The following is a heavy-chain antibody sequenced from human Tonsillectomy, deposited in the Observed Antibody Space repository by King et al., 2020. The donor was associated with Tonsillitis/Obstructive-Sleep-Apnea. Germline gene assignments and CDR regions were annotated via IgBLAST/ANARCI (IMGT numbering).Heavy chain of an antibody. J-gene: IGHJ6*02. CDR1: GGSISSYY. D-gene: IGHD6-19*01. CDR3: ARHTGYSSGWSLSPYYYYGMDV. V-gene: IGHV4-59*08. CDR2: IYYSGST. Sequence: QLQESGPGLVKPSETLSLTCTVSGGSISSYYWSWIRQPPGKGLEWIGYIYYSGSTNYNPSLKSRVTISVDTSKNQFSLKLSSVTAADTAVYYCARHTGYSSGWSLSPYYYYGMDVWGQGTTVTVSS.